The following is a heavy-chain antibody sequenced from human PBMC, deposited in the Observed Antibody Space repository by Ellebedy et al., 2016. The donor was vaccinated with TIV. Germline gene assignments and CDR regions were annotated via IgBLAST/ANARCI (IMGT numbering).Heavy chain of an antibody. Sequence: GESLKISCAASGFTFSNYWMSWVRQAPGKGLEWVANIKQDGSEKYYVDSVKGRFSISRDNAKNPLYVQMNSLRDEDTAVYYCARDQWLGRAYYFDSWGQGTLVTVSS. D-gene: IGHD6-19*01. V-gene: IGHV3-7*01. CDR2: IKQDGSEK. CDR3: ARDQWLGRAYYFDS. J-gene: IGHJ4*02. CDR1: GFTFSNYW.